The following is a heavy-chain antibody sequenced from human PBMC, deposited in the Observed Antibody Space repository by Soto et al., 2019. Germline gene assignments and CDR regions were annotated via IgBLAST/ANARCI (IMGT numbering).Heavy chain of an antibody. D-gene: IGHD1-26*01. CDR1: GFTVSNNY. CDR2: IYSAGST. V-gene: IGHV3-66*01. Sequence: EVQLVESGGGLVQPGGSLRLSCAASGFTVSNNYMSWVRQAPGKGLEWVSLIYSAGSTYYADSMKGIFTISRDNSKNTLYLQMTSLRAEDTAVYYCAGNSHKVYWGQGTLVTVSS. CDR3: AGNSHKVY. J-gene: IGHJ4*02.